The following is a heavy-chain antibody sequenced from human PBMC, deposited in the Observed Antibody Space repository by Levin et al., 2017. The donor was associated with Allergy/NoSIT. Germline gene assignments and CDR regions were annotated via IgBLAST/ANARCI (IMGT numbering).Heavy chain of an antibody. CDR2: ITRSSGTT. D-gene: IGHD5-18*01. CDR3: ARAPDVDSYGYKY. Sequence: SCAASGFTFSNYNMNWVRQAPGKGLEWVSYITRSSGTTYYADSVKGRFTISRDNAKNSLFLQMNSLRDEDTAIYYCARAPDVDSYGYKYWGQGTLVTVSS. CDR1: GFTFSNYN. V-gene: IGHV3-48*02. J-gene: IGHJ4*02.